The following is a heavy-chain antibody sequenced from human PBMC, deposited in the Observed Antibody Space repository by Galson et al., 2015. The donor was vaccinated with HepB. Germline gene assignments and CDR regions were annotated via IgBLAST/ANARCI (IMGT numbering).Heavy chain of an antibody. CDR2: ISGSATTT. CDR1: GFSFSSYA. J-gene: IGHJ4*02. CDR3: TKGTYGDSRRFDC. D-gene: IGHD4-17*01. Sequence: SLRLSCAASGFSFSSYAMNWVRQAPGKGLEWVSSISGSATTTNYADSVNGRFTISRDNSKNTLYLQLSGLTVEDTAEYYRTKGTYGDSRRFDCWGQGTLVTVSS. V-gene: IGHV3-23*01.